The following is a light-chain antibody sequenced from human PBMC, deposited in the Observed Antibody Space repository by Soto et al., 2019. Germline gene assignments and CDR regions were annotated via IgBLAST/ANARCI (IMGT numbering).Light chain of an antibody. CDR3: QQSHSTLPIT. J-gene: IGKJ5*01. CDR1: QNVRGY. CDR2: AAS. V-gene: IGKV1-39*01. Sequence: DIQMTQSPSSLSAFVGDSVTITCRASQNVRGYLHWYQQKPGRAPKLLIYAASNLQIGVPFRFNGSGSGTEYTLSINSLQPDDSATYYCQQSHSTLPITFGQGTRVET.